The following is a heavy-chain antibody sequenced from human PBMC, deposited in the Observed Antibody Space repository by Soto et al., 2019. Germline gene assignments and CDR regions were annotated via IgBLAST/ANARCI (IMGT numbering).Heavy chain of an antibody. CDR3: ASSYYNLYAFDI. CDR2: IDPSDSYT. V-gene: IGHV5-10-1*01. CDR1: GYSFTSYW. D-gene: IGHD3-10*01. J-gene: IGHJ3*02. Sequence: PGESLKISCKGSGYSFTSYWISWVRQMPGKGLAGMGRIDPSDSYTNYSPSFQGHVTISADKSISTAYLQWSSLKASDTAMYYCASSYYNLYAFDIWGQGTMVTVSS.